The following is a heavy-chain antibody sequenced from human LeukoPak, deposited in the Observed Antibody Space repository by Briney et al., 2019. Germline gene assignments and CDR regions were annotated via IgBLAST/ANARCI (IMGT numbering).Heavy chain of an antibody. J-gene: IGHJ4*02. V-gene: IGHV3-64D*09. Sequence: GGSLRLSCSASGFTFSSFDMHWVRQAPGKGLEYVADISRNGGSTYYADSVKGRFTISRDNSKNTLYLQMSSLRAEDTAVYLCVKDLRSDFMGVLSRYLSYWGQGTLVTVSS. CDR2: ISRNGGST. CDR3: VKDLRSDFMGVLSRYLSY. D-gene: IGHD2/OR15-2a*01. CDR1: GFTFSSFD.